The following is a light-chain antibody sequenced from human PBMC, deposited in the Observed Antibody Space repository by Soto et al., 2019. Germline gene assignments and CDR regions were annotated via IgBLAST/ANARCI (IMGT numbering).Light chain of an antibody. V-gene: IGKV1-5*03. CDR3: QHYNSYSEA. Sequence: GDRVTITCRASQTISSWLAWYQQKPGKAPKLLIYKASTLKSGVPSRFSGSGSGTEFTLTISSLQHDDFATYYCQHYNSYSEAFGQGTRWIS. J-gene: IGKJ1*01. CDR1: QTISSW. CDR2: KAS.